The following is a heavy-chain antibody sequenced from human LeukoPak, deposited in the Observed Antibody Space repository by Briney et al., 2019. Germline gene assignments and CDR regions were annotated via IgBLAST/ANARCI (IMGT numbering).Heavy chain of an antibody. CDR1: GFTFDDYA. Sequence: GGSLRLSCAASGFTFDDYAMHWVRQAPGKGLEWVSGISWNSGSIGYADSVKGRFTISRGNAKNSLYLQMNSLRAEDTALYYCAKDIWGPADVSSGCPYWGQGTLVTVSS. D-gene: IGHD6-19*01. J-gene: IGHJ4*02. CDR3: AKDIWGPADVSSGCPY. V-gene: IGHV3-9*01. CDR2: ISWNSGSI.